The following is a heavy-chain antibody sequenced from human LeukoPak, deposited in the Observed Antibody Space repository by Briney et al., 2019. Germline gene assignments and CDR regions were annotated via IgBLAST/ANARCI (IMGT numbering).Heavy chain of an antibody. V-gene: IGHV4-59*01. CDR1: GGSISSYY. CDR3: ARAPMVRAGWFDP. J-gene: IGHJ5*02. Sequence: PSETLSLTCTVSGGSISSYYWSWIRQPPGKGLEWIGYIYYSGSTNYNPSLKSRVTISVDTSKNQFSLKLSSVTAADTAVYYWARAPMVRAGWFDPWGQGTLVTVSS. D-gene: IGHD3-10*01. CDR2: IYYSGST.